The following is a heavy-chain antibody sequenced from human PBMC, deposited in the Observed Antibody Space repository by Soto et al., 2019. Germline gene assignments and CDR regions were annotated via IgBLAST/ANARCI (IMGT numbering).Heavy chain of an antibody. J-gene: IGHJ3*02. CDR3: AADTYYDFWSGSEIDAFDI. V-gene: IGHV1-58*02. CDR2: IVVGSGNT. Sequence: EASVKVSCKASRFTFTSSAMQRVRQARGQSLEWIGWIVVGSGNTNYAQKFQERVTITRDMSTSTAYMELSSLRSEDTAVYYCAADTYYDFWSGSEIDAFDIWGQGTMVTVSS. D-gene: IGHD3-3*01. CDR1: RFTFTSSA.